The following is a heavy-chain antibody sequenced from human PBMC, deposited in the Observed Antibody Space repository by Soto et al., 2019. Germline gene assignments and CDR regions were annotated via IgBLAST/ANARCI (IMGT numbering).Heavy chain of an antibody. CDR1: GFTFDDYG. V-gene: IGHV3-20*04. J-gene: IGHJ2*01. Sequence: EVQLVESGGGVVRPGGSLRLSCAASGFTFDDYGMSWVRQAPGKGLEWVSGINWNGGSTGYADSVKGRFTISRDNAKNSLYLQRNRLRAEDTAWYYCARVPLELRTCWYFDLWGRGTLVTVSS. CDR3: ARVPLELRTCWYFDL. CDR2: INWNGGST. D-gene: IGHD1-7*01.